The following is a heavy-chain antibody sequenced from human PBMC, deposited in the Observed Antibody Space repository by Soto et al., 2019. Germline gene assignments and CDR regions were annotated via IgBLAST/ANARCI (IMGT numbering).Heavy chain of an antibody. D-gene: IGHD2-15*01. Sequence: PGGSLRLSCAASGFIFSNYWIHWVRQAPGKGLVWVAGINNAGSNTNYADFVKGRFTIFRDNAKNTLYLQMNSLRAEDTAVYYCVLTHAAYWGQGTLVTVS. CDR2: INNAGSNT. CDR1: GFIFSNYW. J-gene: IGHJ4*02. V-gene: IGHV3-74*01. CDR3: VLTHAAY.